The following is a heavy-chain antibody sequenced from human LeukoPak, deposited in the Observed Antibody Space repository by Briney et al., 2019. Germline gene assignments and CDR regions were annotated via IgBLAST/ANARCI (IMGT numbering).Heavy chain of an antibody. Sequence: ASVKVSCKGSGYTFTNYAVHWVRQAPGQRLEWLGWINPGNGDTKYSQNFQGRVTVTSDTSAATAYVELNSLTSEDTAVYYCARERWHRRVNCYSVYYYALDVWGQGTTVTVSS. J-gene: IGHJ6*02. D-gene: IGHD3-10*02. CDR3: ARERWHRRVNCYSVYYYALDV. CDR1: GYTFTNYA. CDR2: INPGNGDT. V-gene: IGHV1-3*01.